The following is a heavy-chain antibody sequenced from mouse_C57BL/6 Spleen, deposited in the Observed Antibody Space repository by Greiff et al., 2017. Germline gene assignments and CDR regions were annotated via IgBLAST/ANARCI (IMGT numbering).Heavy chain of an antibody. J-gene: IGHJ2*01. CDR1: GYSITSGYY. Sequence: EVQRVESGPGLVKPSQSLSLTCSVTGYSITSGYYWNWIRQFPGNKLEWMGYISYDGSNNYNPSLKNRISITRDTSKNQFFLKLNSVTTEDTATYYCARGSLGTGFDYWGQGTTLTVSS. CDR3: ARGSLGTGFDY. D-gene: IGHD3-3*01. V-gene: IGHV3-6*01. CDR2: ISYDGSN.